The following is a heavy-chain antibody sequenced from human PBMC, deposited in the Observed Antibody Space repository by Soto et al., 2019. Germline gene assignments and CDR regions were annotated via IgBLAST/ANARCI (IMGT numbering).Heavy chain of an antibody. CDR1: GFTFSSYW. J-gene: IGHJ3*02. D-gene: IGHD1-26*01. CDR3: ARDNGWVIVGADDAFDI. Sequence: PGGSLRLSCAASGFTFSSYWISWVRQAPGKGLEWVANIKQDGSEKYCVDSVKGRFTISRDNAKNSLYLQMNSLRAEDTAVYYCARDNGWVIVGADDAFDIWGQGTMVTVSS. V-gene: IGHV3-7*03. CDR2: IKQDGSEK.